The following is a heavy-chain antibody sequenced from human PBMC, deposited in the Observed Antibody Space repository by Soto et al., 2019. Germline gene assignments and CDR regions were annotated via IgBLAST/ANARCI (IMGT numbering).Heavy chain of an antibody. V-gene: IGHV4-39*01. Sequence: PSETLSLTCSVSGGSINSSSYFWGWVRQPPGKGLEWIGSIYYSGSTYYNPSLRSRVTISVDTSKNQFSLKLSSVTAADTAMYYCARLAAPRYYGMDVWGQGTTVTVSS. CDR1: GGSINSSSYF. CDR2: IYYSGST. D-gene: IGHD6-25*01. CDR3: ARLAAPRYYGMDV. J-gene: IGHJ6*02.